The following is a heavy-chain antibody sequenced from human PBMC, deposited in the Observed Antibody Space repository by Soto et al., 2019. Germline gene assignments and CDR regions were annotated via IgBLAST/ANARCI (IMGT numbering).Heavy chain of an antibody. CDR1: GGSISSYY. CDR2: IYYSGST. CDR3: AGLTTVTTGGFDY. V-gene: IGHV4-59*08. D-gene: IGHD4-17*01. Sequence: QVQLQESGPGLVKPSETLSLTCTVSGGSISSYYWSWIRQPPGKGLEWIGYIYYSGSTNYNPSLKSRVTISVDTSKNQCSLKLSSVTAADTAVYYCAGLTTVTTGGFDYWGQGTLVTVSS. J-gene: IGHJ4*02.